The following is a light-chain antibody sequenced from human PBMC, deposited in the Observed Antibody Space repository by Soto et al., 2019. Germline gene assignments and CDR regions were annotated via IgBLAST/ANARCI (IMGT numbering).Light chain of an antibody. CDR3: SSYTSSSTLVV. J-gene: IGLJ2*01. CDR1: SSDVGGYNY. CDR2: EVS. Sequence: QSALTQPASVSGSPGQSITISCTGTSSDVGGYNYVSWYQHHPGKGPKLMIYEVSNRPSGVSNRFSGSKSGNTASLTISGLQAEDEADYYCSSYTSSSTLVVFGGGTQLTVL. V-gene: IGLV2-14*01.